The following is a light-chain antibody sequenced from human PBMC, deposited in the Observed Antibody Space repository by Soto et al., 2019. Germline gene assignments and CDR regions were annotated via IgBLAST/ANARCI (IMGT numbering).Light chain of an antibody. CDR1: QSVSSTS. CDR3: QKFDSAPYT. CDR2: GAS. Sequence: EIVLTQSPGTLSLSPGERATLSCRASQSVSSTSLAWYQQKPGQSPRFLIYGASTRAAGIPDRFSGGGSGTDFTLTISRLEPEDFAVYFCQKFDSAPYTFGQGTKLEIK. V-gene: IGKV3-20*01. J-gene: IGKJ2*01.